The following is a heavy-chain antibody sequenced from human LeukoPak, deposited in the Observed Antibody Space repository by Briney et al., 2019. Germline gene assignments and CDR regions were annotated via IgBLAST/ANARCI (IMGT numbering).Heavy chain of an antibody. CDR1: EFSVGSNY. CDR3: ARMRGSYSFDY. D-gene: IGHD1-26*01. J-gene: IGHJ4*02. V-gene: IGHV3-7*01. CDR2: IKQDGSEK. Sequence: GGSLRLSCAASEFSVGSNYMTWVRQAPGKGLEWMANIKQDGSEKYYVDSVKGRFTISRDNAKNSLYLQMNSLRAEDTAVYHCARMRGSYSFDYWGQGTLVTVSS.